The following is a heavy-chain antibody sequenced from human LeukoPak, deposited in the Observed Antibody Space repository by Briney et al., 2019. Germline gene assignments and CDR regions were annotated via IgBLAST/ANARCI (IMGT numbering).Heavy chain of an antibody. CDR3: ARDLRGFLTWWFDP. Sequence: GASVKVSCKASGYTFTGYYMHWVRQAPGQGLEWMGWINPNSGGTNYAQKLQGRVSMTRDKSISTAYMELSRLRSDDTAVYYCARDLRGFLTWWFDPWGQGTLVTVSS. D-gene: IGHD3-10*01. CDR1: GYTFTGYY. J-gene: IGHJ5*02. CDR2: INPNSGGT. V-gene: IGHV1-2*02.